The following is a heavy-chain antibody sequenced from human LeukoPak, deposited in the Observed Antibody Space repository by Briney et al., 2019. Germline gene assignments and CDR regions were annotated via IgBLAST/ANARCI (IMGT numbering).Heavy chain of an antibody. CDR2: FDPEDGET. CDR3: ATGTGAMVRGMITNFDY. D-gene: IGHD3-10*01. V-gene: IGHV1-24*01. J-gene: IGHJ4*02. Sequence: GASVKVSCKVSGYTLTELSMHWVRQAPGKGLEWMGGFDPEDGETTYAQKFQGRVTMTEDTSTDTAYMELSSLRSEDTAVYYCATGTGAMVRGMITNFDYWGQGTLVTVSS. CDR1: GYTLTELS.